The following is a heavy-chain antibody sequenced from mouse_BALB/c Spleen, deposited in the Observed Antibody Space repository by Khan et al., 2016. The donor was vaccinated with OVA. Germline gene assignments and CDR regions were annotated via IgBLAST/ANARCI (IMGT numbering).Heavy chain of an antibody. V-gene: IGHV5-6*01. CDR2: ISSGGDYT. J-gene: IGHJ3*01. D-gene: IGHD4-1*01. CDR3: ASHLTGSFAY. CDR1: GFTFSTYG. Sequence: EVELVESGGDLVKPGGSLKLSCAASGFTFSTYGMSWVRQTPDKRLERVATISSGGDYTYYPDSVMGRFTISRDNAKSTLCLQMSSLKSEDTAMYYCASHLTGSFAYWGQGTLVTVSA.